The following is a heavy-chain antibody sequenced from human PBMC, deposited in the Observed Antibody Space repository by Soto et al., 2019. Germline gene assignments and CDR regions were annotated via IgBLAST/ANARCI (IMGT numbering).Heavy chain of an antibody. CDR3: ARDSRGSGSYYYYYYGMDV. CDR2: IYYSGST. Sequence: SETLFLTCTVSVSSISSGDYYWSWIRQPPGKGLEWIGYIYYSGSTYYNPSPKSRVTISVDTSKNQFSLKLSSVTAADTAVYYCARDSRGSGSYYYYYYGMDVWGQGTTVTVSS. D-gene: IGHD3-10*01. J-gene: IGHJ6*02. CDR1: VSSISSGDYY. V-gene: IGHV4-30-4*01.